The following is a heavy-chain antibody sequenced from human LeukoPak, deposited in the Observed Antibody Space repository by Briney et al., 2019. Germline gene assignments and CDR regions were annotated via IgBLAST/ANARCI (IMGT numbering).Heavy chain of an antibody. Sequence: GASLKVSCKASRFTFTGYYIHSVRQAPGQGLEWRGYINPHSGGTNPPQKFQGRVTMTKDTSTSAAYMELSSLISDDTAMYYSVREGNELLSKNFDYWGQGTLVTVSS. J-gene: IGHJ4*02. D-gene: IGHD2-21*02. CDR2: INPHSGGT. CDR1: RFTFTGYY. CDR3: VREGNELLSKNFDY. V-gene: IGHV1-2*02.